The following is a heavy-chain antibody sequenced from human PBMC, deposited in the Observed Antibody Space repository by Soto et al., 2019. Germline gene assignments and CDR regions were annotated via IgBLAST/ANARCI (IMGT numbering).Heavy chain of an antibody. V-gene: IGHV3-64D*06. CDR2: ISSNGGST. J-gene: IGHJ6*02. CDR3: VLGGAIWSPNYGMDV. CDR1: GFTFSSYA. D-gene: IGHD3-3*01. Sequence: GGSLILSCSASGFTFSSYAMHWVRQPPGKGLEYVSAISSNGGSTYYADSVKGRFTISRDNSKNTLYLQMSSLRAEDTAVYYCVLGGAIWSPNYGMDVWGQGTTVTVSS.